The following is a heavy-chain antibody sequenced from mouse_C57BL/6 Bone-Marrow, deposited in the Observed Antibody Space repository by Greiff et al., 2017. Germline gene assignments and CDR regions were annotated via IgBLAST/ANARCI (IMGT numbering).Heavy chain of an antibody. CDR2: IDPSDSYT. V-gene: IGHV1-69*01. J-gene: IGHJ1*03. CDR3: ARNDYDSYWYFDV. D-gene: IGHD2-4*01. CDR1: GYTFTSYW. Sequence: QVQLQQPGAELVMPGASVKLSCKASGYTFTSYWMHWVKQRPGQGLEWIGEIDPSDSYTTYNQKFKGKSTLTVDKSSSTAYMQLSSLTSEDSAVYYCARNDYDSYWYFDVWGTGTTVTVSS.